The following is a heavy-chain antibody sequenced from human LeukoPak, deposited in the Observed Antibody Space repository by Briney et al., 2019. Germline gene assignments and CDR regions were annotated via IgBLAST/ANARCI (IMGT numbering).Heavy chain of an antibody. CDR1: GASISISSYY. D-gene: IGHD1-26*01. CDR2: IYYSGST. CDR3: ARDRWEHTGFYFDY. V-gene: IGHV4-61*01. J-gene: IGHJ4*02. Sequence: PSETLSLTCTVSGASISISSYYWSWIRQPPGKGLEWIGYIYYSGSTNYNPSLKSRVTISVDTSKNQFSLKLSSVTAADTAVYYCARDRWEHTGFYFDYWGQGTLVTVSS.